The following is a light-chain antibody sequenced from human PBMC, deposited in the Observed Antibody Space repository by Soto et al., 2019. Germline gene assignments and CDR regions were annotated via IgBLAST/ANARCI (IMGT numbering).Light chain of an antibody. CDR1: SANIGSNS. CDR3: SAWDDSLSGAV. J-gene: IGLJ2*01. Sequence: QSVLTQPPSASGTPGQRVFISCSGSSANIGSNSVNWYQQFPGTAPKLLIYRDSRRPPGVPDRLSASKSGTSAFLAISGLQSEDEADYYCSAWDDSLSGAVFGGGTKLTVL. CDR2: RDS. V-gene: IGLV1-44*01.